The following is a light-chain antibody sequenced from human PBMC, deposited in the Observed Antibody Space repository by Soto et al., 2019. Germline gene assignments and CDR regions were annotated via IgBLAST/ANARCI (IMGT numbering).Light chain of an antibody. V-gene: IGLV2-14*01. J-gene: IGLJ3*02. Sequence: QSALTQPASVSGSPGQSIAISCTGSSSDIGIYKYVSWYQQHPGKVPKLIIYEVTNRPSGVPDRFSGSKSGTSASLAITGLQAEDEADYYCQSYDSSLRGSVFGGGTKVTVL. CDR3: QSYDSSLRGSV. CDR2: EVT. CDR1: SSDIGIYKY.